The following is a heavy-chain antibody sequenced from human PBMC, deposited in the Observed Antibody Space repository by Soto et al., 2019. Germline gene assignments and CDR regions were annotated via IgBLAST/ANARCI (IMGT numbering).Heavy chain of an antibody. CDR3: ARTHWVSGTEY. CDR1: GGSMTGYF. Sequence: QVQLQESGPGLVKPSETLSLTCSVSGGSMTGYFWTWIRQPAGKGLEWIVHVYNSGNTDYNPSLESRISRAVDTSKRQFSLKVKSVTAADTAVYYCARTHWVSGTEYWGKGTLVTVSS. CDR2: VYNSGNT. J-gene: IGHJ4*02. D-gene: IGHD2-8*01. V-gene: IGHV4-4*07.